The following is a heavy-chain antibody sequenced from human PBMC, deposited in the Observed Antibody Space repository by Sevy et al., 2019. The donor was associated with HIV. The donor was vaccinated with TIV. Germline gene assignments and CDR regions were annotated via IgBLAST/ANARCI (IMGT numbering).Heavy chain of an antibody. CDR1: GFTFSRYE. J-gene: IGHJ4*02. CDR2: ISTGGGNI. CDR3: ATPRFDF. V-gene: IGHV3-48*03. Sequence: GGSLRLSCVGSGFTFSRYEMNWVRQAPGKGLQWISYISTGGGNIYYSDSLKGRLTISRDNAKNTLYLEMNNLRDEDTALYYCATPRFDFWGPGTLVTVSS.